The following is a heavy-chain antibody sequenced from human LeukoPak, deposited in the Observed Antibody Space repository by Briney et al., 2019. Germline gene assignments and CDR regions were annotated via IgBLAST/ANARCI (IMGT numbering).Heavy chain of an antibody. V-gene: IGHV1-8*01. J-gene: IGHJ4*02. CDR2: MNPNSGNT. Sequence: GASVKVSCKASGYTFTSYDINWVRQATGQGLEWMGWMNPNSGNTGYAQKFQGRVTMTRNTSISTAYMELSSLRSEDTAVYYCARDSGYSYGYPYYFDYWGQGTLVTVSS. CDR3: ARDSGYSYGYPYYFDY. D-gene: IGHD5-18*01. CDR1: GYTFTSYD.